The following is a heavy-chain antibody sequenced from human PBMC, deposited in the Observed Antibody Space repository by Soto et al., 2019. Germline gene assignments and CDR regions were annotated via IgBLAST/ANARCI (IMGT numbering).Heavy chain of an antibody. Sequence: QGTLKESGPTLVKPTQTLTLTCSFSGFSLSTSGVGVGWIRQSPGKALEWLALIYWSGDEHYRPSLKSRLSSTKDTSKKHVVLIMTDMDPVDPATYYCARGLATLPVFAFDIWGQGTMVTVSS. CDR2: IYWSGDE. V-gene: IGHV2-5*01. CDR3: ARGLATLPVFAFDI. J-gene: IGHJ3*02. D-gene: IGHD6-6*01. CDR1: GFSLSTSGVG.